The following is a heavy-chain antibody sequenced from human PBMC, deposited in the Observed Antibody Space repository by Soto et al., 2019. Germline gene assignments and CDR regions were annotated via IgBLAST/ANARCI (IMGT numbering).Heavy chain of an antibody. J-gene: IGHJ3*02. D-gene: IGHD1-1*01. CDR2: IIPIFGTA. CDR1: GGTFSSYA. Sequence: GASVKVSCKASGGTFSSYAISWVRQAPGQGLEWMGGIIPIFGTANYAQKFQGRVTITADKSTSTAYMELSSLRSEDTAVYYCARTRKWNDEAFDIWGQGTMVTVSS. V-gene: IGHV1-69*06. CDR3: ARTRKWNDEAFDI.